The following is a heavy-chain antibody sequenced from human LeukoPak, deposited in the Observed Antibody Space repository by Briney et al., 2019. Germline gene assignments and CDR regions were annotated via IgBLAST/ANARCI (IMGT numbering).Heavy chain of an antibody. CDR3: ARTGKGGSYSDY. V-gene: IGHV3-53*01. J-gene: IGHJ4*02. Sequence: GGSLRLSCAASGFTISSNYMSWVRQAPGKGLEWVSVIYSGGSTYYADSVKGRFTISRDNSKNTLFLQMNSLRAEDTAVYYCARTGKGGSYSDYWGQGTLVTVSS. CDR2: IYSGGST. CDR1: GFTISSNY. D-gene: IGHD1-26*01.